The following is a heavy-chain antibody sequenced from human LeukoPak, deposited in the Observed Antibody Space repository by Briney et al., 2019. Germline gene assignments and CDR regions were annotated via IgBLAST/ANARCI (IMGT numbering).Heavy chain of an antibody. CDR2: IYYSGST. CDR1: GGSISSYY. CDR3: ARAVSSWYPYDN. J-gene: IGHJ4*02. V-gene: IGHV4-59*01. D-gene: IGHD6-13*01. Sequence: SETLSLTCTVSGGSISSYYWSWIRQPPGKGLEWIGYIYYSGSTNYNPSLKSRVTISVDTSKNQFSLKLSSVTAADTAVYYCARAVSSWYPYDNWGQGTLVTVSS.